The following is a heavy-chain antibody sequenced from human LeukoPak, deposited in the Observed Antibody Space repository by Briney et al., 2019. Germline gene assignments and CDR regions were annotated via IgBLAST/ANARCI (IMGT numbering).Heavy chain of an antibody. D-gene: IGHD5-24*01. Sequence: SETLSLTCTVSGASVSNSHWNWIRQFPGKGLEWIGCLSYTGKTDYNPSLSSRVTISLGTSNNQVSLKLKSVTAADTALYFCAEGYFEPFAHWGPGTLVTVPS. J-gene: IGHJ4*02. CDR2: LSYTGKT. V-gene: IGHV4-59*02. CDR3: AEGYFEPFAH. CDR1: GASVSNSH.